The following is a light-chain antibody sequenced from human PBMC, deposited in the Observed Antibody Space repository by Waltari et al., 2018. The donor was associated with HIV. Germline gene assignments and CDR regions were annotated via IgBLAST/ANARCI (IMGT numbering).Light chain of an antibody. Sequence: QSVLTQPPSASGTPGQRVTISCSGSSYTIGPNTVHRYQPLPGSAPKLLIYSNNQRPSGVPDLFSASKSGTSASLAISGLRSEDEAEYYCAAWDENLNGLFGGGTKLTVL. CDR2: SNN. J-gene: IGLJ3*02. V-gene: IGLV1-44*01. CDR3: AAWDENLNGL. CDR1: SYTIGPNT.